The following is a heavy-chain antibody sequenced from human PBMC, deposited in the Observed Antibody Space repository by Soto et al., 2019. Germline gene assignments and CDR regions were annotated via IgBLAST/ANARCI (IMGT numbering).Heavy chain of an antibody. CDR2: IWDDGSNK. V-gene: IGHV3-33*01. CDR3: ARTPIHRWMDAFDI. CDR1: GFTFSSYG. J-gene: IGHJ3*02. Sequence: QVQLVESGGGVVQPGRSLRLSCAASGFTFSSYGMHWVRQAPGKGLEWVAVIWDDGSNKYYADSVKGRFTISRDNSKNTLYLQMNSLRAEDTAVYYCARTPIHRWMDAFDIWGQGTMVTVSS. D-gene: IGHD2-2*03.